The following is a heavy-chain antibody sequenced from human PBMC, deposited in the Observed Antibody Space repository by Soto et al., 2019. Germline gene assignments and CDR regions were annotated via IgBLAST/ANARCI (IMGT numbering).Heavy chain of an antibody. CDR1: GFICSSYD. Sequence: VGSLRLSCVVSGFICSSYDMSWVRQAPGKGLEWVSTILVGGSTHYEDSVKGRFTISRDTSKNTVYLQMNSLTAGDTAVYYCAKATATGGGAFEICGQGTMVTVSS. V-gene: IGHV3-23*01. CDR3: AKATATGGGAFEI. CDR2: ILVGGST. J-gene: IGHJ3*02. D-gene: IGHD2-8*02.